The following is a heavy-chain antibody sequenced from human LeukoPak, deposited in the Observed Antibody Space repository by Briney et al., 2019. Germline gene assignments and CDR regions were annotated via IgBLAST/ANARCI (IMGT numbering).Heavy chain of an antibody. CDR3: ARDPTYCSSTSCSRHGAFDI. V-gene: IGHV3-66*01. CDR2: IYSGGST. J-gene: IGHJ3*02. CDR1: GFTVSSNY. Sequence: GGSLRLSCAAFGFTVSSNYMSWVRQAPGKGLEWVSVIYSGGSTYYADSVKGRFTISRDNSKNTLYLQMNSLRAEDTAVYYCARDPTYCSSTSCSRHGAFDIWGQGTMVTVSS. D-gene: IGHD2-2*01.